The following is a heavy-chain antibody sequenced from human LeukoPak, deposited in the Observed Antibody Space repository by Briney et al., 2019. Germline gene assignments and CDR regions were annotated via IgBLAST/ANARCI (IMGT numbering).Heavy chain of an antibody. J-gene: IGHJ6*02. CDR1: GGSFSGYY. CDR3: ASRSIAYCSSTSCCEAHYYYYGMDV. CDR2: INHSGST. Sequence: SETLSLTCAVYGGSFSGYYWSWIRQPPGMGLEWIGEINHSGSTNYNPSLKSRVTISVDTSKNQFSLKLSSVTAADTAVYYCASRSIAYCSSTSCCEAHYYYYGMDVWGQGTTVTVSS. V-gene: IGHV4-34*01. D-gene: IGHD2-2*01.